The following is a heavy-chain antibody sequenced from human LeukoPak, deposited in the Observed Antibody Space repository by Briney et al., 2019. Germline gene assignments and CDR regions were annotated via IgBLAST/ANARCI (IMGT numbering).Heavy chain of an antibody. CDR3: AKDGVGSRASFDY. Sequence: PGRSLRLSCAASGFTFSSYGMHWVRQAPGKGLEWAAVISYDGSNKYYADSVKGRFTISRDNSKNTLYLQMNSLRAEDTAVYYCAKDGVGSRASFDYWGQGTLVTVSS. D-gene: IGHD1-26*01. J-gene: IGHJ4*02. CDR2: ISYDGSNK. CDR1: GFTFSSYG. V-gene: IGHV3-30*18.